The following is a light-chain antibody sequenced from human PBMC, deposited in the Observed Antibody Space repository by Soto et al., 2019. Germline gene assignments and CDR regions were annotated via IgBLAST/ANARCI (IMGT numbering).Light chain of an antibody. V-gene: IGKV3-15*01. J-gene: IGKJ5*01. CDR1: QSVGNN. CDR3: QQYNGWPIT. CDR2: GAS. Sequence: EIVMTQSPGTLSVSPGGRVTLSCRASQSVGNNLAWHQQKPGQAPRLLIYGASTRATGFPARFSGSGSGTEFTLTISSLQSEDFAVYYCQQYNGWPITFGQGTRLEIK.